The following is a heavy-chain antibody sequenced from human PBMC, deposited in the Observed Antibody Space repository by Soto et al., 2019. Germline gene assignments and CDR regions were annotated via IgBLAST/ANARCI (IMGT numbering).Heavy chain of an antibody. CDR2: ISAYNGNT. J-gene: IGHJ6*03. D-gene: IGHD1-7*01. Sequence: ASVKVSCKASGYTFTSYGISWVRQAPGQGLEWMGWISAYNGNTNYAQKLQGRVTMTTDTSTSTAYMELRSLRSDDTAVYYCATGEYSWETTYYYYYYMDVWGQGTTVTVSS. CDR3: ATGEYSWETTYYYYYYMDV. V-gene: IGHV1-18*01. CDR1: GYTFTSYG.